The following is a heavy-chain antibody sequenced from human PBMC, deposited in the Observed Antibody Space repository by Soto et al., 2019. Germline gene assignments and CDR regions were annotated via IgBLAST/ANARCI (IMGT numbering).Heavy chain of an antibody. V-gene: IGHV3-21*01. CDR2: INGRGNYI. J-gene: IGHJ4*02. Sequence: PWGSLRLSCAASGFTFITYNMNFFRHSPVKWLEWVSSINGRGNYIYYTDAVKGRFTISRDNAKTSLYLQMNSLRAEDTAVYYCAREDGIVGATSAFDYWGQGTLVTVSS. CDR1: GFTFITYN. CDR3: AREDGIVGATSAFDY. D-gene: IGHD1-26*01.